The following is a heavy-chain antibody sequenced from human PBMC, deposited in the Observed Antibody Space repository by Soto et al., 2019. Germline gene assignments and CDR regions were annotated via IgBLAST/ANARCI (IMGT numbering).Heavy chain of an antibody. CDR1: GGSITSGGHY. D-gene: IGHD2-21*02. J-gene: IGHJ4*02. V-gene: IGHV4-31*03. Sequence: SETLSLTCTVSGGSITSGGHYWAWIRQHPGKGLEWIGYMFHSGSTHYNPSLKSRMSISVDTSKNQFSLKLSSVTAANTAVYYCARVTDPVVTASTPFDHWGQGALVTVSS. CDR3: ARVTDPVVTASTPFDH. CDR2: MFHSGST.